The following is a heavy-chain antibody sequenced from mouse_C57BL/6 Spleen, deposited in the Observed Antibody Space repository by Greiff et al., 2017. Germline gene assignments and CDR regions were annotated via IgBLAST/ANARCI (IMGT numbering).Heavy chain of an antibody. CDR1: GYTFTDYY. Sequence: VQLQQSGAELVRPGASVKLSCKASGYTFTDYYINWVKQRPGQGLEWIARIYPGSGNTSYNEKFKGKATLTAEKSSSTAYMQLSSLTSEDSAVYFCARDLLRSYYAMDYWGQGTSVTVSS. CDR2: IYPGSGNT. J-gene: IGHJ4*01. D-gene: IGHD1-1*01. V-gene: IGHV1-76*01. CDR3: ARDLLRSYYAMDY.